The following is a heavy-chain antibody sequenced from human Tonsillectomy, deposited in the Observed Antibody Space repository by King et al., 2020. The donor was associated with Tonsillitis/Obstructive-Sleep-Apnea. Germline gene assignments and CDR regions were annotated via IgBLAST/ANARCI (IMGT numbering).Heavy chain of an antibody. CDR2: IYHSGST. CDR3: ARVGCSSTSCYAYMDV. CDR1: GGSISSSNW. J-gene: IGHJ6*03. Sequence: QLQESGPGLVKPSGTLSLTCAVSGGSISSSNWWSWVRQPPGKGLEWIGEIYHSGSTNYKPSLKSRVTLSVEKSKNQFSLKLSAVTAADTAVYYCARVGCSSTSCYAYMDVWGKGTTVTVSS. V-gene: IGHV4-4*02. D-gene: IGHD2-2*01.